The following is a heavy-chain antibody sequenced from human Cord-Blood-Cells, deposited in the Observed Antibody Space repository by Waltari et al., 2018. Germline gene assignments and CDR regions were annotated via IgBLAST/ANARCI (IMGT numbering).Heavy chain of an antibody. J-gene: IGHJ5*02. CDR1: GGSFRGYY. CDR2: INHSGST. V-gene: IGHV4-34*01. CDR3: ARGVATNWFDP. D-gene: IGHD5-12*01. Sequence: QVQLQQWGAGLLKPSETLSLTCAVYGGSFRGYYWSWIRQPPGKGLEWIGEINHSGSTNYNPSLKSRVTISVDTSKNQFSLKLSSVTAADTAVYYCARGVATNWFDPWGQGTLVTVSS.